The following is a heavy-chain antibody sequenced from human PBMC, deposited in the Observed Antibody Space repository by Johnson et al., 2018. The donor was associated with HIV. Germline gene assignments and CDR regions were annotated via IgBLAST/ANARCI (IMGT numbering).Heavy chain of an antibody. CDR1: GFTFSSYA. CDR3: AKVVTYYYGHDAFDI. J-gene: IGHJ3*02. CDR2: ISYDGSNK. D-gene: IGHD3-10*01. V-gene: IGHV3-30-3*01. Sequence: QVQLVESGGGVVQPGRSLRLSCAASGFTFSSYAMHWVRQAPGKGLEWVAVISYDGSNKYYADSVKGRFTISRDNSKNTLYLQMNSLRAEDTAVYYCAKVVTYYYGHDAFDIWGQGTMVTVSS.